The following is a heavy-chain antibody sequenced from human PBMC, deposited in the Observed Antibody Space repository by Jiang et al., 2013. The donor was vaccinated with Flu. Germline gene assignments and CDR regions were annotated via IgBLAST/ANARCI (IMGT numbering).Heavy chain of an antibody. D-gene: IGHD3-16*01. CDR2: VSSDGNNK. Sequence: EWVAVVSSDGNNKFHADSVRGRFTISRDNSKKIVFLYMNSLRSDDTALYYCARGLDPVSGTPGPFNLDLWGQGTLVSVSS. V-gene: IGHV3-30-3*01. J-gene: IGHJ5*02. CDR3: ARGLDPVSGTPGPFNLDL.